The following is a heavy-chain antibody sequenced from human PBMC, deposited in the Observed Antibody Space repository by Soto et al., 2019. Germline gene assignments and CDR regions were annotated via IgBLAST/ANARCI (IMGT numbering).Heavy chain of an antibody. CDR1: GGSFSGYC. J-gene: IGHJ4*02. Sequence: SETLSLTCAVYGGSFSGYCWSWIRQPPGKGLEWIGAINHSGSTNYNPSLKSRVTISVDKSKSQLFLKLSSVTAPDTAVYYCARQIYDSSGYYYAYWGQGTLVTVSS. V-gene: IGHV4-34*01. CDR2: INHSGST. CDR3: ARQIYDSSGYYYAY. D-gene: IGHD3-22*01.